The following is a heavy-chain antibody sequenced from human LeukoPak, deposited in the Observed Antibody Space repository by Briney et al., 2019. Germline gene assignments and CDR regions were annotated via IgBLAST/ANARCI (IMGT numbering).Heavy chain of an antibody. V-gene: IGHV3-30-3*01. CDR1: GFTLRSYA. D-gene: IGHD5-24*01. J-gene: IGHJ4*02. CDR3: ARNGYNYHFDY. Sequence: GGSLRLSCAVSGFTLRSYAIHWVRQAPGKGLQWVAFISYDAAVKYYADSVRGRFTVSRDNSKNTLSLQMNSLRPEDTAVYYCARNGYNYHFDYWGQGTLVTVSS. CDR2: ISYDAAVK.